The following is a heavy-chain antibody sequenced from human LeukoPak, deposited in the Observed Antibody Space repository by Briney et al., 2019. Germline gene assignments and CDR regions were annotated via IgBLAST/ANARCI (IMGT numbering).Heavy chain of an antibody. CDR2: INPNSGGT. Sequence: ASVEVSCKASGYTFTGYYMHWVRQAPGQGLEWMGWINPNSGGTNYAQKFQGRVTMTRDTSISTAYMELSRLRSDDTAVYYCARDKRIVATINPRGYYGMDVWGQGTTVTVSS. CDR1: GYTFTGYY. D-gene: IGHD5-12*01. J-gene: IGHJ6*02. V-gene: IGHV1-2*02. CDR3: ARDKRIVATINPRGYYGMDV.